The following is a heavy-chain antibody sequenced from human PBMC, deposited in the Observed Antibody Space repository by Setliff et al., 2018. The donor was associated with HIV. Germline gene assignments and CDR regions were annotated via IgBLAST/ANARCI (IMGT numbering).Heavy chain of an antibody. D-gene: IGHD1-26*01. J-gene: IGHJ3*02. CDR3: ARFRGGSYFDAFDI. V-gene: IGHV1-69*06. CDR2: IIPVFGTS. CDR1: GGTFSSYG. Sequence: SVKVSCKASGGTFSSYGIGWVRQAPGQGLEWMGGIIPVFGTSNYAQRFQGRVTITADKSTSTAYMELKSLRSDDTAVYYCARFRGGSYFDAFDIWGQGTMVTVSS.